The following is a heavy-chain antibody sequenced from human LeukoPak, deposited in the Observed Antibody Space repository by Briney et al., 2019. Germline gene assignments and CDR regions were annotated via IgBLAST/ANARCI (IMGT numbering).Heavy chain of an antibody. D-gene: IGHD1-1*01. CDR3: ARAGPNDHRFDY. V-gene: IGHV3-30*09. Sequence: GGSLRLSCAASGFTITSYAMHWVRQAPGKGLEWVAVISYHGSSQYYADSMKGRFAISRDTLKNTVFLQMFSLRPEDTAIYYCARAGPNDHRFDYWGQGTLVTVSS. CDR2: ISYHGSSQ. CDR1: GFTITSYA. J-gene: IGHJ4*02.